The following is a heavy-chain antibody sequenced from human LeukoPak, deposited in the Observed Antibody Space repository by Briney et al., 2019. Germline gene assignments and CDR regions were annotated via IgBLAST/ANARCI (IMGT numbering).Heavy chain of an antibody. Sequence: ASVKVPCKASGYTFTSYDINWVRQATGQGLEWMGWMNPNSGNTGYAQKFQGRVTMTRNTSISTAYMELSSLRSEDTAVYYCARGHSSSSGIDYWGQGTLVTVSS. CDR1: GYTFTSYD. CDR3: ARGHSSSSGIDY. D-gene: IGHD6-13*01. J-gene: IGHJ4*02. V-gene: IGHV1-8*01. CDR2: MNPNSGNT.